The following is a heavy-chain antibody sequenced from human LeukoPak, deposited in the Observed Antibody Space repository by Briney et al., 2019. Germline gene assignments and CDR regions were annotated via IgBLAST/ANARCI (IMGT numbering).Heavy chain of an antibody. CDR3: AREDSGWYFYAFDI. D-gene: IGHD6-19*01. V-gene: IGHV3-30*19. J-gene: IGHJ3*02. Sequence: GGSLRLSCAASGFTFSSYGMHWVRQAPGKGLEWVAVISYDGSNKYYADSVKGRFTISRDNSKNTLYLQMNSLRAEDTAVYYCAREDSGWYFYAFDIWGQGTMVTVSS. CDR2: ISYDGSNK. CDR1: GFTFSSYG.